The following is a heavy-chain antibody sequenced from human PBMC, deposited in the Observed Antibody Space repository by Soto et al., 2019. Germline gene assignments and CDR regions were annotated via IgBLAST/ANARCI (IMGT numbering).Heavy chain of an antibody. D-gene: IGHD6-13*01. CDR1: GGAFSSYT. Sequence: QVQLVQSGAEVKKPGSSVKVSCKASGGAFSSYTISWVRQAPGQGLEWMGRISPMVGITNYAPKFQGRVTITADKSTRTAYMELSSLRSEDTAIYYCARAKQLVLAFDFWGKGTLISVSS. V-gene: IGHV1-69*02. CDR2: ISPMVGIT. CDR3: ARAKQLVLAFDF. J-gene: IGHJ4*02.